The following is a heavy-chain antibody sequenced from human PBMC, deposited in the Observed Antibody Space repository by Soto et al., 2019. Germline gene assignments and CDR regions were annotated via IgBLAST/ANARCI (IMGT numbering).Heavy chain of an antibody. Sequence: QVQLVQSGAEVKKPGASVKVSCKASGYTFTSYGISWVRQAPGHGLEWMGWISAYNGNTNYAQKLQGRVTMTTDTSTSTAYMELRSLRSDDTAVYYCARVGYCSSTSCYGEDYYYYMDVWGKGTTVTVSS. V-gene: IGHV1-18*01. J-gene: IGHJ6*03. CDR3: ARVGYCSSTSCYGEDYYYYMDV. CDR2: ISAYNGNT. D-gene: IGHD2-2*01. CDR1: GYTFTSYG.